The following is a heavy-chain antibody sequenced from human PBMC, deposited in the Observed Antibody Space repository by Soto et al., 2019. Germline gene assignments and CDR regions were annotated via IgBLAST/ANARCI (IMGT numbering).Heavy chain of an antibody. V-gene: IGHV3-72*01. CDR1: GFIFSDHY. J-gene: IGHJ4*02. D-gene: IGHD6-19*01. CDR2: TKNKANSYTT. Sequence: EVQLVESGGGLVQPGGSLRLSCATSGFIFSDHYMDWVRQAPGKGLEWVGRTKNKANSYTTEYATSVKGRFSILRDDSKNSLHLQMNSLKTEDTAVYYCVRWKAGAPDYWSQGTLVTVSS. CDR3: VRWKAGAPDY.